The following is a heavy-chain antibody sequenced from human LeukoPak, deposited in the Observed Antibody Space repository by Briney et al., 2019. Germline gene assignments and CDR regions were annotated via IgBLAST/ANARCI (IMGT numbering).Heavy chain of an antibody. CDR3: ARHSYYYDSNGYYYGGYYFDY. CDR2: IYYSGST. J-gene: IGHJ4*02. Sequence: SETLSLTCTVSGGSVSSGDFYWGWIRQPPGKGLEWIGSIYYSGSTYYNPSLKSRVTISVDMSKNQFSLKLSTVTATDTAVYYCARHSYYYDSNGYYYGGYYFDYWGQGTLVTVSS. CDR1: GGSVSSGDFY. V-gene: IGHV4-39*01. D-gene: IGHD3-22*01.